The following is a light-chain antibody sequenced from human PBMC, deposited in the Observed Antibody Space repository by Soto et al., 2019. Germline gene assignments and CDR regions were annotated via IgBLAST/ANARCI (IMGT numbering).Light chain of an antibody. J-gene: IGKJ3*01. CDR1: QSVSSN. CDR2: HAS. Sequence: IVMTQSPATLSVSPGEGATLSCRASQSVSSNLAWYQQKPGQAPRLVLYHASTRATGIPDRFSGSGSRTEFALTIASLQSEDFAVYYCQQFYTWPLTFGPGTKVDIK. CDR3: QQFYTWPLT. V-gene: IGKV3-15*01.